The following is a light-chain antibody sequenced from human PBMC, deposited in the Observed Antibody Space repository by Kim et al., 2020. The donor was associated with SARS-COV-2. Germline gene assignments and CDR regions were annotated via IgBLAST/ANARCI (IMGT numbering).Light chain of an antibody. J-gene: IGLJ3*02. CDR2: EDT. V-gene: IGLV6-57*04. CDR3: QSYDNTNEV. CDR1: SGNIASNY. Sequence: NFMLTQPHSVSESPGKTVTISCTRSSGNIASNYVQWYQQRPGSAPTIVIYEDTQRPSGVPDRFSGSIDSSSNSASLTISGLKTEDEADYYCQSYDNTNEVFGGGTQLTVL.